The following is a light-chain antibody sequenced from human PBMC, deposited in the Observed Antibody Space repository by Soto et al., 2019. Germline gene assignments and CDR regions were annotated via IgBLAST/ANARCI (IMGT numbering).Light chain of an antibody. CDR2: DTN. J-gene: IGLJ2*01. Sequence: QTVVPQEPALTVSPGGTVTLTCGSSTGAVTSGLYPYWFQQKPGQAPRTPMSDTNNKQSWTPARFSGSLLGGKAALTLSGAQPEDEAEYYCLLSYSGDCVVFGGGTKLTVL. V-gene: IGLV7-46*01. CDR3: LLSYSGDCVV. CDR1: TGAVTSGLY.